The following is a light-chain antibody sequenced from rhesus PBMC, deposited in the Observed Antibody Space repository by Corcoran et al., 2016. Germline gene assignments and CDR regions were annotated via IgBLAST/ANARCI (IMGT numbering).Light chain of an antibody. Sequence: DIQMTQSPSSLFASVVDTVTITCRASQGIRNYLAWYQQEPGKAPKLLIYKASTLQSGVPARFSASGSGTDFTLTNSSLQSEDFATYYCQQYSRSLPFGPGTKLDI. J-gene: IGKJ3*01. CDR2: KAS. CDR1: QGIRNY. CDR3: QQYSRSLP. V-gene: IGKV1-25*01.